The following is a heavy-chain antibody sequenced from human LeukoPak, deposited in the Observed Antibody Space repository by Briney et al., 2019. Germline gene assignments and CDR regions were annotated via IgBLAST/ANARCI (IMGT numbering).Heavy chain of an antibody. D-gene: IGHD3-10*01. CDR1: GFTFSDDW. CDR2: IKGKSAGGTT. J-gene: IGHJ5*02. CDR3: TRGHYGT. V-gene: IGHV3-15*01. Sequence: GGSLRLSCAASGFTFSDDWMNWVRQAPGKGLEWVGHIKGKSAGGTTDYAAPVKGRFTISRDDSRSTLYLQMNSLKTEDTALYYCTRGHYGTWGQGTLVTVSS.